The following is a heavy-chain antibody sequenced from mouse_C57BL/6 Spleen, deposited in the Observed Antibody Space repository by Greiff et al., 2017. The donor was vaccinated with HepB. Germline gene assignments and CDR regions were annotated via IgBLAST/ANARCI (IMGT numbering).Heavy chain of an antibody. CDR2: IDPSDSYT. V-gene: IGHV1-69*01. D-gene: IGHD2-1*01. CDR3: ARGNYAFDY. J-gene: IGHJ2*01. Sequence: QVQLQQPGAELVMPGASVKLSCKASGYTFTSYWMHWVKQRPGQGLEWIGEIDPSDSYTNYNQKFKGMSTLTVDKSSSTAYMQLSSLTSEDSAVYYCARGNYAFDYWGQGTTLTVSS. CDR1: GYTFTSYW.